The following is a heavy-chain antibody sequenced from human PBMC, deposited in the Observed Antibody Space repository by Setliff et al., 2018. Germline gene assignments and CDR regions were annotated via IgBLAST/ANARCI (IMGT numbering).Heavy chain of an antibody. CDR2: INAGNGST. D-gene: IGHD2-15*01. V-gene: IGHV1-3*01. CDR3: ATPRSGIIDAFDI. J-gene: IGHJ3*02. CDR1: GYTFTSYA. Sequence: GASVKVSCKASGYTFTSYAMHWVRQAPGQRLEWMGWINAGNGSTSYAQKFQGRVTMTEDTSTDAAYMELSSLRSEDTAVYYCATPRSGIIDAFDIWGQGTMVTVSS.